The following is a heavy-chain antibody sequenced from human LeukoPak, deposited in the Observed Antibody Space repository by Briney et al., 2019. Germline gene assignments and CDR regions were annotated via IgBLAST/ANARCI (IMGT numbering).Heavy chain of an antibody. CDR1: GFTVSNNY. Sequence: PGGSLRLSCGAPGFTVSNNYMSWVRQAPGKGLEWVSAVYDGDTTYYADSVKGRFPISSDSSKNTVDLQMNNLRVEDTAVYFCARDRLLYLDSWGQGTLVAVS. D-gene: IGHD2-21*02. CDR2: VYDGDTT. CDR3: ARDRLLYLDS. V-gene: IGHV3-53*01. J-gene: IGHJ4*02.